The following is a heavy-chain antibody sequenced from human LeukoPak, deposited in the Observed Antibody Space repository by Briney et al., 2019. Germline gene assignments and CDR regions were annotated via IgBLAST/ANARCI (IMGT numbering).Heavy chain of an antibody. CDR3: ARVRGYGGNSYYHY. CDR2: IKQDGSEK. Sequence: GGSLRLSCAASGFTFSSYWMSWVRQAPGKGLEWVANIKQDGSEKYYVDSVKGRFTISRDNAKNSLYLQMNSLRAEDTAAYYCARVRGYGGNSYYHYWGQGTLVTVSS. J-gene: IGHJ4*02. V-gene: IGHV3-7*01. CDR1: GFTFSSYW. D-gene: IGHD4-17*01.